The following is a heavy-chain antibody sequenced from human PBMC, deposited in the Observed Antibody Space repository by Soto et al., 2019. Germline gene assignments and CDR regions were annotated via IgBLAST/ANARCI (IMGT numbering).Heavy chain of an antibody. J-gene: IGHJ4*02. CDR2: INHSGST. D-gene: IGHD2-8*02. CDR3: ARDKITGLFDY. Sequence: SETLSLTCAVFGGSFSGYYWSWIRQPPGTGLEWIGEINHSGSTNYNPSLKSRVTISVDTSKNQFSLKLTSVTAADTAVYYCARDKITGLFDYWGQGTLVTVSS. CDR1: GGSFSGYY. V-gene: IGHV4-34*01.